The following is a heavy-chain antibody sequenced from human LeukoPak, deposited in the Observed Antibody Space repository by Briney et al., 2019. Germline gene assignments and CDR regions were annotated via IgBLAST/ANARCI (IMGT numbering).Heavy chain of an antibody. Sequence: GGSPRLSCAASGFTFSSYSMNWVRKAPGKGLEWVSSISSSSSYICYADSVKGRFTISRDDSKNTVSLQMNSLRPEDTAVYYCAREGVVGTTSPYCLDYWGQGTLVTVSS. CDR3: AREGVVGTTSPYCLDY. CDR1: GFTFSSYS. CDR2: ISSSSSYI. J-gene: IGHJ4*02. V-gene: IGHV3-21*01. D-gene: IGHD1-26*01.